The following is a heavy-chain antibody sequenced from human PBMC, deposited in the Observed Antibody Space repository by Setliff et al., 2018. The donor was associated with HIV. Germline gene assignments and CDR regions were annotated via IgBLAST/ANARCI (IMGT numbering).Heavy chain of an antibody. J-gene: IGHJ5*02. Sequence: GGSLRLSCAASGFTFSSYWMHWVRQAPGKGLVWVSRISGDGTNTDDADSVKGRFIISRDNANNTLYLQMNSLRADDTAVYYCGGVTYSSGQRGIDLWGQGTLVTVSS. CDR2: ISGDGTNT. D-gene: IGHD6-19*01. CDR3: GGVTYSSGQRGIDL. CDR1: GFTFSSYW. V-gene: IGHV3-74*01.